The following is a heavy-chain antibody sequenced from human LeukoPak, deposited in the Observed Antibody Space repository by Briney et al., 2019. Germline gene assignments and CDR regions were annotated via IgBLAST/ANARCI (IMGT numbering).Heavy chain of an antibody. V-gene: IGHV1-24*01. CDR1: GYTLTELS. D-gene: IGHD3-10*01. CDR3: ARAEELLWFGELFPGDY. J-gene: IGHJ4*02. Sequence: ASVKVSCKVSGYTLTELSMHWVRQAPGKGLEWMGGFDPEDGETIYAQKFQGRVTMTEDTSTDTAYMELSSLRSEDTAVYYCARAEELLWFGELFPGDYWGQGTLVTVSS. CDR2: FDPEDGET.